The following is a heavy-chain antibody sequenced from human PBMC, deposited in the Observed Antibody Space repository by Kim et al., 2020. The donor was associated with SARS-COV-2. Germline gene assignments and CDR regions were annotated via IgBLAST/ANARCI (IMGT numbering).Heavy chain of an antibody. V-gene: IGHV4-39*07. CDR3: ARMGSSSWLTDDDAFDI. J-gene: IGHJ3*02. Sequence: LKSRVTISVDTSKNQFSLKLSSVTAADTAVYYCARMGSSSWLTDDDAFDIWGQGTMVTVSS. D-gene: IGHD6-13*01.